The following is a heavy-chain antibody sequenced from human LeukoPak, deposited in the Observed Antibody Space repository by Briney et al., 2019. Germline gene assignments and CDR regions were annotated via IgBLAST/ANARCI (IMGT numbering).Heavy chain of an antibody. J-gene: IGHJ5*02. CDR2: INAGNGNT. CDR3: ARAEYSYGPNWFDP. Sequence: ASVKVSCKASGYTFTSYAMHWVRQAPGQRLEWMGWINAGNGNTKYSQEFQGRVTITRDTSASTAYMELSSLRSEDTAVYYCARAEYSYGPNWFDPWGQGTLVTVSS. V-gene: IGHV1-3*03. CDR1: GYTFTSYA. D-gene: IGHD5-18*01.